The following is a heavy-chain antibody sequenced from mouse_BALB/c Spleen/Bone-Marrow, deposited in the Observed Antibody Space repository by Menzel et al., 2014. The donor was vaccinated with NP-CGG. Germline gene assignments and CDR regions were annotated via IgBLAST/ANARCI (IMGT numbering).Heavy chain of an antibody. CDR2: IDPAIRYS. CDR1: VFNIKDTY. CDR3: ASLTGTFDY. J-gene: IGHJ2*01. D-gene: IGHD4-1*01. Sequence: VLLPQAGTDGVKPGPSVKLSCTASVFNIKDTYMHWVKQRLEPGLDWIGRIDPAIRYSQYDPKSQGRAAITADTSTNTAYLQLSSLTSEDTAVYYCASLTGTFDYWGQATPLTVPS. V-gene: IGHV14-3*02.